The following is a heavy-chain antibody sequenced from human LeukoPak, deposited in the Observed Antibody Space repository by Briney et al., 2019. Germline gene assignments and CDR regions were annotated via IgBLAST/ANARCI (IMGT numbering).Heavy chain of an antibody. J-gene: IGHJ4*02. V-gene: IGHV4-59*01. CDR3: ARGRPRSGYYPFDY. D-gene: IGHD3-3*01. Sequence: SETLSLTCTVSGGSISSYYWSWIRQPPGNGLEWIGYIYYSGSTNYNPSLKSRVTISVDTSKNQFSLKLSSVTAADTAVYYCARGRPRSGYYPFDYWGQGTLVTVSS. CDR1: GGSISSYY. CDR2: IYYSGST.